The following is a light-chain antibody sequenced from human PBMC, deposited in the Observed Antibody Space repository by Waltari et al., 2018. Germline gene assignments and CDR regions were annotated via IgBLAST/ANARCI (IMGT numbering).Light chain of an antibody. V-gene: IGKV3-15*01. CDR2: VAS. J-gene: IGKJ2*01. CDR3: HQYNDGPPFN. CDR1: QSVTTN. Sequence: EIVMTQSPATLSVSPGERAILSCRASQSVTTNLSWYQQKPGQAPRLLIYVASTRATDIPARFSGSGSGTEFTLTISSLQSEDCAVYYCHQYNDGPPFNFGQGTKLEIK.